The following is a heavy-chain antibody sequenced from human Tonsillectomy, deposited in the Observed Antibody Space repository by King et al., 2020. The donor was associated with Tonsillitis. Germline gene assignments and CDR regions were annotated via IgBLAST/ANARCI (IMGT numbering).Heavy chain of an antibody. D-gene: IGHD3-10*01. CDR1: GGSFSGYY. CDR2: INHSGST. J-gene: IGHJ1*01. V-gene: IGHV4-34*01. CDR3: ARSVALGYCYGSGRPFQH. Sequence: VQLQQWGAGLLKPSETLSLTCAVYGGSFSGYYWSWIRQPPGKGLEWIGEINHSGSTNYNPSLKRRVTVSVDTSKNQFSLKLSTGTAADTAVFYCARSVALGYCYGSGRPFQHWGQGTLVTVSS.